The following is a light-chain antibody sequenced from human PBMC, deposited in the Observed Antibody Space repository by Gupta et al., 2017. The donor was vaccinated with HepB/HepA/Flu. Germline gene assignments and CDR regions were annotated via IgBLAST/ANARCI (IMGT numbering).Light chain of an antibody. J-gene: IGLJ1*01. Sequence: QSALTQPASVSGSPGQSITISCTGTRSDVGGYNYVSWYQQHPGKAPKLMIYDLSNRPSGISNRFSGSKSDNTASLTISGLQAEDEADYYCSSYSSDSTPYVFGTGTKVTVL. CDR3: SSYSSDSTPYV. CDR2: DLS. V-gene: IGLV2-14*03. CDR1: RSDVGGYNY.